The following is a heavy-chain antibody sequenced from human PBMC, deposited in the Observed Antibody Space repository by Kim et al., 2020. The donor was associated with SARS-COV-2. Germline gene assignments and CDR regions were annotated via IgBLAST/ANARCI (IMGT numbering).Heavy chain of an antibody. J-gene: IGHJ6*02. V-gene: IGHV3-23*01. D-gene: IGHD6-19*01. CDR1: GFTFSSYA. CDR3: AKAGSGWSYYYYGMDV. Sequence: GGSLRLSCAASGFTFSSYAMSWVRQAPGKGLEWVSAISGSGGSTYYADSVKGRFTISRDNSKNTLYLQMNSLRAEDTAVYYCAKAGSGWSYYYYGMDVWGQGTTVTVSS. CDR2: ISGSGGST.